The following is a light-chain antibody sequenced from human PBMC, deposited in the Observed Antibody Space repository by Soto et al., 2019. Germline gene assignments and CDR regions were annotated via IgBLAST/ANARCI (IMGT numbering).Light chain of an antibody. V-gene: IGKV2D-29*02. CDR2: EVS. J-gene: IGKJ5*01. CDR3: IQSTQLPPT. Sequence: DVVMTQTPLSLSVAPGQPASISCKSSQSLLHITGETFLFWYLQKPGQSPQLLIYEVSTRVSGVPDRFSGSGSGTDFTLEISRVETDDVGIYYWIQSTQLPPTFGQGTRLGIE. CDR1: QSLLHITGETF.